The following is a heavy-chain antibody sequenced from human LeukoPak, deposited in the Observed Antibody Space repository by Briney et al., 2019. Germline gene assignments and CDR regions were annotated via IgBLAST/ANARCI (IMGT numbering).Heavy chain of an antibody. J-gene: IGHJ4*02. V-gene: IGHV4-59*08. CDR1: GGSMSRYY. D-gene: IGHD5-18*01. Sequence: SETLSLTCSVSGGSMSRYYWSWIRQPPGKGLEWIGYIYDNSGYNPTNYNPSLKSRVSISLDASNNQFSLKLTSLTAADTAVYYCARHPGIQLWIDYWGQGTLVTVSS. CDR3: ARHPGIQLWIDY. CDR2: IYDNSGYNPT.